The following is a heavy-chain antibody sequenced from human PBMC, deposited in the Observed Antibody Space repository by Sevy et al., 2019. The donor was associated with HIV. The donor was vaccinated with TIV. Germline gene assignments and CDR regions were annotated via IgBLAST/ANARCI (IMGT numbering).Heavy chain of an antibody. CDR3: ARVTRPGRAAATYDAFDI. CDR2: IYTSGST. J-gene: IGHJ3*02. V-gene: IGHV4-61*02. D-gene: IGHD2-2*01. CDR1: GGSISSGSYY. Sequence: SETLSLTCTVSGGSISSGSYYWSWIRQPAGKGLEWIGRIYTSGSTNYDPSLKSRVTISVDTSKNQFSLKLSSVTAADTAVYYCARVTRPGRAAATYDAFDIWGLGTMVTVSS.